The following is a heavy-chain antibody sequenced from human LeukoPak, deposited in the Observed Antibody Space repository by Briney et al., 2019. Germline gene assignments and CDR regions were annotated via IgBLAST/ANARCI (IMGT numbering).Heavy chain of an antibody. CDR1: GFTVSSNY. Sequence: PGGFLRLSCAASGFTVSSNYMSWVRQAPGKGLEWVSVIYSGGSTFYADSVKGRFTISRDNSKNTLYLQMNSLRAEDTAVYYCARQRGEYSYSFDYWGQGTLVTVSS. V-gene: IGHV3-53*01. D-gene: IGHD5-18*01. J-gene: IGHJ4*02. CDR3: ARQRGEYSYSFDY. CDR2: IYSGGST.